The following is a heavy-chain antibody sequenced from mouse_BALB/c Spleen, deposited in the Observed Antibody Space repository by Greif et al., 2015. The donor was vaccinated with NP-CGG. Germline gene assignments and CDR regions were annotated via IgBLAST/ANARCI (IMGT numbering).Heavy chain of an antibody. V-gene: IGHV1-9*01. D-gene: IGHD2-13*01. Sequence: VMLVESGAELMKPGASVKISCKATGYTFSSYWIEWVKQRPGHGLEWIGEILPGSGSTNYNEKFKGKATFTADTSSNTAYVQLSSLTSEDSAVYYCARGLPMDYWGQGTSVTVSS. CDR3: ARGLPMDY. CDR1: GYTFSSYW. J-gene: IGHJ4*01. CDR2: ILPGSGST.